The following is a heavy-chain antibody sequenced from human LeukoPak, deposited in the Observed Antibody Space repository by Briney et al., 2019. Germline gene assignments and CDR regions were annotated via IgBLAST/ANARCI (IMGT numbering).Heavy chain of an antibody. CDR1: GGSFSGYY. CDR3: ARSTGYDYVWGSYRYTGDAFDI. Sequence: SETLSLTCAVYGGSFSGYYWSWIRQPPGKGLEWIGEINHSGSTNYNPSLKSRVTISVDTSKNQFSLKLSSVTAADTAVYYCARSTGYDYVWGSYRYTGDAFDIWGQGTMVTVSS. V-gene: IGHV4-34*01. J-gene: IGHJ3*02. CDR2: INHSGST. D-gene: IGHD3-16*02.